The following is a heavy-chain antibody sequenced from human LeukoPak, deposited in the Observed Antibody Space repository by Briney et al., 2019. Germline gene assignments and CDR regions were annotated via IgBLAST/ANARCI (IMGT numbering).Heavy chain of an antibody. CDR2: ISGSGGST. V-gene: IGHV3-23*01. Sequence: GGSLRLSCAASGLTFSSYAMSWVRQAPGKGLEWVSAISGSGGSTYYADSVKGRFTISRDNSKNTLYLQMNSLRAEDTAVYYCAKDLDAQGDYGDYTPFDYWGQGTLVTVSS. CDR1: GLTFSSYA. CDR3: AKDLDAQGDYGDYTPFDY. D-gene: IGHD4-17*01. J-gene: IGHJ4*02.